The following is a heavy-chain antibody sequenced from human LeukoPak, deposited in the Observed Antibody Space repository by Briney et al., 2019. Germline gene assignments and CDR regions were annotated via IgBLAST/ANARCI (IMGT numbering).Heavy chain of an antibody. CDR1: GGSISSGDYY. Sequence: PSETLSLACTVSGGSISSGDYYWSWIRQPPGKGLEWIGYIYYSGSTYYNPSLKSRVTISVDTSKNQFSLKLSSVTAADTAVYYCASSIVVVPAAIYYFDYWGQGTLVTVPS. V-gene: IGHV4-30-4*01. J-gene: IGHJ4*02. D-gene: IGHD2-2*01. CDR3: ASSIVVVPAAIYYFDY. CDR2: IYYSGST.